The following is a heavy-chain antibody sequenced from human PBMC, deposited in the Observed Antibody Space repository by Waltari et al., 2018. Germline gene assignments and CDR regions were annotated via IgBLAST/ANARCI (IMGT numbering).Heavy chain of an antibody. J-gene: IGHJ1*01. Sequence: EVQLVESGGGLVQPGGSLRLSCAASGFTFSSYEMNWVRQAPGKGLEWVSYIGSRGSTIYYADSGKGRFTISRNNAKNSLYLQMNSLRAEDTAVYYCARVQGSSSWLRYFQHWGQGTLVTVSS. CDR1: GFTFSSYE. CDR2: IGSRGSTI. V-gene: IGHV3-48*03. CDR3: ARVQGSSSWLRYFQH. D-gene: IGHD6-13*01.